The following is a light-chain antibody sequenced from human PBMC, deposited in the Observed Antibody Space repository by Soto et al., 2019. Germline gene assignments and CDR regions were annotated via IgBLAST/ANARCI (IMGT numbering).Light chain of an antibody. CDR3: QLRYNWPPTWT. J-gene: IGKJ1*01. CDR1: QSVSSS. Sequence: EIVLTQSPVTLSLSPGESATLSCRASQSVSSSLAWYQQKPGQAPRLLMFDASNRATGIPARFGGSVSGTDSTLTISSLEPEDFAVYYCQLRYNWPPTWTFGQGTKVDIK. CDR2: DAS. V-gene: IGKV3-11*01.